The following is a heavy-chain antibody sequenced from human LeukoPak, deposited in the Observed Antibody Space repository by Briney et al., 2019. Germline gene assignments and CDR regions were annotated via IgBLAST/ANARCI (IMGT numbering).Heavy chain of an antibody. CDR1: GGSISNYY. D-gene: IGHD6-6*01. CDR2: ISYSGNT. Sequence: SETLSLTGTVSGGSISNYYWSWIRQPPGKGLEWIGYISYSGNTNYNPSLKSRVTISVDTSKNQFSLKLSSVTAADTAVYYCARGRTYRSSSWFDPWGQGTLVTVSS. V-gene: IGHV4-59*01. J-gene: IGHJ5*02. CDR3: ARGRTYRSSSWFDP.